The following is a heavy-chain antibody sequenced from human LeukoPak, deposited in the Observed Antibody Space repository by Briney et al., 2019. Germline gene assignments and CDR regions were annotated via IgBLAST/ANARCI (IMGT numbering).Heavy chain of an antibody. Sequence: SETQSLTCTVSGGSISSSAYYWGWIRQPPGKGLEWIGSLYYSGSTYYNPSLKSRVTISVDTSKKQFSLKLTSVTAADTAVYYCARQGGSPDWFDPWGQGTLVTVSS. CDR3: ARQGGSPDWFDP. J-gene: IGHJ5*02. CDR2: LYYSGST. V-gene: IGHV4-39*01. D-gene: IGHD1-26*01. CDR1: GGSISSSAYY.